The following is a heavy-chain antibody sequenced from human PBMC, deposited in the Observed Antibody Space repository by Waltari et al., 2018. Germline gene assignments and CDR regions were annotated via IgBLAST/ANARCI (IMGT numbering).Heavy chain of an antibody. CDR3: AKSRGFEY. Sequence: EVQLVESGGGLVQPGGSLRLSCGASGFTFSRYWMSWVRQTPGKGLEWVAKINNDGSQKYEVESGKGRFTIARDNAKNSVYLQMNSLRVEDTAVDYCAKSRGFEYWGQGTLITVAS. CDR1: GFTFSRYW. J-gene: IGHJ4*02. CDR2: INNDGSQK. D-gene: IGHD2-2*01. V-gene: IGHV3-7*01.